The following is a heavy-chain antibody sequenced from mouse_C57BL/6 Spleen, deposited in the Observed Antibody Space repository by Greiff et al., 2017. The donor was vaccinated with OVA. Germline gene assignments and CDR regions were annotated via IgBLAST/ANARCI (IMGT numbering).Heavy chain of an antibody. Sequence: EVMLVESGGGLVKPGGSLKLSCAASGFTFSDYGMHWVRQAPEQGLEWVAYISSGSSTIYYADTVKGRFTISRDNAKNTLFLQRTSLRSEDTAMYYCARTGTGWYFDVWGTGTTVTVSS. V-gene: IGHV5-17*01. D-gene: IGHD4-1*01. CDR1: GFTFSDYG. CDR3: ARTGTGWYFDV. J-gene: IGHJ1*03. CDR2: ISSGSSTI.